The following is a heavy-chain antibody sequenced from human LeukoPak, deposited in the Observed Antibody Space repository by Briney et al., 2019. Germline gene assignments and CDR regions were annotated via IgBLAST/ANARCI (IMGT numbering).Heavy chain of an antibody. CDR2: ISGSGVNT. V-gene: IGHV3-23*01. Sequence: GGSLRLSCAASGFTFSSYAMSWVRQAPGKGLEWVSAISGSGVNTYYADSVKGRFTISRDNSKNTQYLQMSSLRVEDTAVYYCAKGPGYCSGSSCYSDHCSYFDYWGQGTLVTVSS. CDR1: GFTFSSYA. J-gene: IGHJ4*02. D-gene: IGHD2-15*01. CDR3: AKGPGYCSGSSCYSDHCSYFDY.